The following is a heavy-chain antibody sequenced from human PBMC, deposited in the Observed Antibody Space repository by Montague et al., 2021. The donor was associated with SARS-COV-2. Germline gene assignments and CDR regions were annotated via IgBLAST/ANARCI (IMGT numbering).Heavy chain of an antibody. CDR1: GFTFSSYA. J-gene: IGHJ4*02. Sequence: SLRLSCAASGFTFSSYAMSWVRQAPGKGLEWVLGITASSATTFYADSVKGRFTISRDNSKNTLYLQMNSLRAEDTAVYYCARVIRSSGWYSDNWGQGTLVTVSS. CDR2: ITASSATT. D-gene: IGHD6-19*01. V-gene: IGHV3-23*01. CDR3: ARVIRSSGWYSDN.